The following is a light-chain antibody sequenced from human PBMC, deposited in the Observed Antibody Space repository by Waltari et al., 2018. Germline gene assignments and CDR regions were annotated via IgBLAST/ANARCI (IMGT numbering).Light chain of an antibody. CDR2: GAS. J-gene: IGKJ1*01. V-gene: IGKV1-5*03. CDR3: QRYNIWWT. CDR1: QSISSW. Sequence: DIQMTQSPSTLSASVGDRVTITCRASQSISSWLAWYQQKPGEAPKRLIYGASSLESGVPARFGGSGSGTGFTLTISSLQPDDFAAYYCQRYNIWWTSGQGTKVEIK.